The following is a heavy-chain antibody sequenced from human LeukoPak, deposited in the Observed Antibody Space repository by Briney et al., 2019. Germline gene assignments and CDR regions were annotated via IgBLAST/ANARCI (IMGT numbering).Heavy chain of an antibody. J-gene: IGHJ2*01. CDR2: IKQDGSEK. Sequence: GGSLRLSCAASGFTFSNYWMNWVRQAPGKGLEWVANIKQDGSEKYFVDSVKGRFTIARDNAKNSLYLQMNSLRAEDTAVYYCARTADGDYLPAYWYFDLWGRGTLVTVSS. V-gene: IGHV3-7*01. CDR1: GFTFSNYW. CDR3: ARTADGDYLPAYWYFDL. D-gene: IGHD4-17*01.